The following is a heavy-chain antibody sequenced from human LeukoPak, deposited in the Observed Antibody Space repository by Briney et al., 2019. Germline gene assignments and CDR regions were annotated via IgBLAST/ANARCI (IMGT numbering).Heavy chain of an antibody. CDR2: IIPIFGTA. Sequence: SVKVSCKASGGTFSSYAICWVRQAPGQGLEWMGGIIPIFGTANYAQKFQGRVTTTADESTSTAYMELSSLRSDATAVYYCARGSYSPYYYYMDVWGKGTTVTVSS. V-gene: IGHV1-69*13. D-gene: IGHD5-18*01. CDR1: GGTFSSYA. J-gene: IGHJ6*03. CDR3: ARGSYSPYYYYMDV.